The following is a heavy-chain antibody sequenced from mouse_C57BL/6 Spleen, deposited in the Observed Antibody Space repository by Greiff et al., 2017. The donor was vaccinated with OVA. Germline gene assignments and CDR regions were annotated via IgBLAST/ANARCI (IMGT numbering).Heavy chain of an antibody. D-gene: IGHD2-4*01. CDR3: ARERDYDEDYYAMDY. Sequence: EVKLMESGPGLVKPSQSLSLTCSVTGYSITSGYYWNWIRQFPGNKLEWMGYISYDGSNNYNPSLKNRISITRDTSKNQFFLKLNSVTTEDTATYYCARERDYDEDYYAMDYWGQGTSVTVSS. J-gene: IGHJ4*01. CDR2: ISYDGSN. V-gene: IGHV3-6*01. CDR1: GYSITSGYY.